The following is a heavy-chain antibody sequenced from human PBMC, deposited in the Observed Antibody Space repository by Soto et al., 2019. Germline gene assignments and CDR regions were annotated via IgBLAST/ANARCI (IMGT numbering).Heavy chain of an antibody. CDR2: INGSGGST. V-gene: IGHV3-23*01. D-gene: IGHD2-2*01. CDR1: GFTFSSYA. Sequence: EVQLLESGGGLVQPGGSLRLSCAASGFTFSSYAMSWVRQAPGKGLEWVSGINGSGGSTYYADSVKGRFTISRDNSKNTLYLKMNSLSNEDTAVYYCVGHQLLSNYWGQGTLVTVSS. J-gene: IGHJ4*02. CDR3: VGHQLLSNY.